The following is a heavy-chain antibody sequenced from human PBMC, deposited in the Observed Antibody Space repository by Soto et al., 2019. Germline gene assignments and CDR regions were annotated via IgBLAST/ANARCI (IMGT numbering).Heavy chain of an antibody. Sequence: PSETLSLTCTVSGGSISSSDYYWSWIRQPPGKGLEWIGYIYYSGSTYYNPSLKSRVTISVDTSKNQFSLKLSSVTAADTAVYYCARAYDSSGAQFDYWGQGTLVTVSS. D-gene: IGHD3-22*01. CDR2: IYYSGST. CDR3: ARAYDSSGAQFDY. V-gene: IGHV4-30-4*01. CDR1: GGSISSSDYY. J-gene: IGHJ4*02.